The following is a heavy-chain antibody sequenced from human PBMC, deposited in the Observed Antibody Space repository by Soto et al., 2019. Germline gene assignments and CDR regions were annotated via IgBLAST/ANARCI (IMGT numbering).Heavy chain of an antibody. CDR2: ISYDGSNK. CDR3: ARAVDTAMVYYYYYGMDV. Sequence: LRLSCAASGXTFSSYAMHWVRQAPGKGLEWVAVISYDGSNKYYADSVKGRFTISRDNSKNTLYLQMNSLRAEDTAVYYCARAVDTAMVYYYYYGMDVWGQGTTVTVSS. J-gene: IGHJ6*02. V-gene: IGHV3-30-3*01. CDR1: GXTFSSYA. D-gene: IGHD5-18*01.